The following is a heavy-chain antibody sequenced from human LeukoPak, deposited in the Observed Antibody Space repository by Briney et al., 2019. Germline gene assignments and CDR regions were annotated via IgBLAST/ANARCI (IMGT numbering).Heavy chain of an antibody. CDR1: GYTFTCYY. CDR3: ARDIAAAGTSSYGMDV. J-gene: IGHJ6*02. CDR2: INPNSGGT. D-gene: IGHD6-13*01. Sequence: ASVKVSCKASGYTFTCYYMHWVRQAPGQGLEWMGWINPNSGGTNYAQKFQGWVTMTRDTSISTAYMELSRLRSDDTAVYYCARDIAAAGTSSYGMDVWGQGTTVTVSS. V-gene: IGHV1-2*04.